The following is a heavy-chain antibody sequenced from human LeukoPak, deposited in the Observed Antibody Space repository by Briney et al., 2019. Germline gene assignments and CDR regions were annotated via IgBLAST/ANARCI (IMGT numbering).Heavy chain of an antibody. J-gene: IGHJ5*02. CDR1: GFTFSGSA. V-gene: IGHV3-73*01. D-gene: IGHD3-9*01. Sequence: GGSLRLSCAASGFTFSGSAMHWVRQASGKGLEWVGRIRSKANSYATAYAASVKGRFTISRDDSKNTAYLQMNSLKTEDTAVYYCTRLNYDILTGPLFDPWGQGTLVTVSS. CDR2: IRSKANSYAT. CDR3: TRLNYDILTGPLFDP.